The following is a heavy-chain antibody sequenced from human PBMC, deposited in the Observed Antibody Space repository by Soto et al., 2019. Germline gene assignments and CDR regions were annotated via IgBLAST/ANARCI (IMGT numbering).Heavy chain of an antibody. Sequence: SETLSLTCTVSGGSISSSSYYWGWIRQPPGKGRVWIGSIYYSGTTYYNPSLKSRVTISVDTSKNQFSLKLSSVTAADTAVYYCARHRGYYDILTGYYTELNFDYWGQGTLVTVSS. J-gene: IGHJ4*02. V-gene: IGHV4-39*01. D-gene: IGHD3-9*01. CDR1: GGSISSSSYY. CDR2: IYYSGTT. CDR3: ARHRGYYDILTGYYTELNFDY.